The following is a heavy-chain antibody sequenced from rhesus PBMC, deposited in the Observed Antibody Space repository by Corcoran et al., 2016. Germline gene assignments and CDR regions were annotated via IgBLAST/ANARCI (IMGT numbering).Heavy chain of an antibody. CDR2: FNGNSGDN. D-gene: IGHD6-37*01. J-gene: IGHJ4*01. Sequence: QVQLQESGPGLVKPSETLSLTCAVSGASISSYWWSWIRQPPGEGLDWLGAFNGNSGDNHYHPSSKRRVTISKDASKNRGALRLSSVTAADTAVYYCVRFGAADYGGQGVLVTVSS. CDR1: GASISSYW. CDR3: VRFGAADY. V-gene: IGHV4-80*01.